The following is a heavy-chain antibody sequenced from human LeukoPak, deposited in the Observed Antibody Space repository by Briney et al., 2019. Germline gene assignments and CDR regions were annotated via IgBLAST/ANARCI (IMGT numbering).Heavy chain of an antibody. CDR1: GFTFSSYA. CDR3: AKANRYSYGPDAFDI. V-gene: IGHV3-23*01. Sequence: GGSLRLSCAASGFTFSSYAMSWVRQAPGKGLEXXXXISGSGGXTYXADXXXXXFTISXDNSKNTLYLQMNSLRAEDTAVYYCAKANRYSYGPDAFDIWGQGTMVTVSS. CDR2: ISGSGGXT. J-gene: IGHJ3*02. D-gene: IGHD5-18*01.